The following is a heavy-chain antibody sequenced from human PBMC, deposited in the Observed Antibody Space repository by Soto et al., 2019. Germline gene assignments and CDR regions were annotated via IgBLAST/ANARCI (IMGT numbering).Heavy chain of an antibody. CDR1: GFTCSSHA. D-gene: IGHD6-19*01. CDR3: ARGGGSGWYYVAFDI. V-gene: IGHV3-64*01. CDR2: ISSNGGST. J-gene: IGHJ3*02. Sequence: WGPLRLPCRASGFTCSSHAMHRISQAPGKGLEYVSAISSNGGSTYYANSVKGRFTISRDNSKNTLYLQMGSLRAEDMAVYYCARGGGSGWYYVAFDIWGQGTMVTVSS.